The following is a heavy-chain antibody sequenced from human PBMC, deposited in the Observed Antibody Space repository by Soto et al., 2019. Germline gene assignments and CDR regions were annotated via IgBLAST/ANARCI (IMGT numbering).Heavy chain of an antibody. Sequence: GGSLRLSCAASGFTFSSYWMHWVRQAPGKGLVWVSRINSDGSSTSYADSVKGRFTISRDNAKNTLYLQVNSLRAEDTAVYYCEREGVQLVPLGDFDFWGQGTLVTVSS. D-gene: IGHD6-6*01. J-gene: IGHJ4*02. V-gene: IGHV3-74*01. CDR2: INSDGSST. CDR3: EREGVQLVPLGDFDF. CDR1: GFTFSSYW.